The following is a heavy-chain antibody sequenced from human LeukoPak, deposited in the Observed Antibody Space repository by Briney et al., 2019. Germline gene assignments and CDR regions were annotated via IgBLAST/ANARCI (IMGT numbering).Heavy chain of an antibody. J-gene: IGHJ3*02. D-gene: IGHD1-14*01. CDR1: GGSISSGNYY. Sequence: NPSETLSLTCTVSGGSISSGNYYWSWIRQPAGEGLEWIGRIYTSGSTNYNPSLKSRVTILLDTSKNQFSLKLTSVTAADTAVYYCARQPGGTAAFDIWAQGTMVTVSS. CDR2: IYTSGST. V-gene: IGHV4-61*02. CDR3: ARQPGGTAAFDI.